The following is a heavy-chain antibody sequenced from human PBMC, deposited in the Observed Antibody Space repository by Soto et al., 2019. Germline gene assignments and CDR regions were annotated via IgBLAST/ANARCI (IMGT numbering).Heavy chain of an antibody. CDR1: GFTFSSYS. D-gene: IGHD2-15*01. CDR3: ARRAYCSGGSCYSSYYYYMDV. CDR2: ISSSSSTI. Sequence: GGSLRLSCAASGFTFSSYSMNWVRQAPGKGLEWVSYISSSSSTIYYADSVRGRFTISRDNAKNSLYLQMNSLRAEDTAVYYCARRAYCSGGSCYSSYYYYMDVWGKGTTVTVSS. J-gene: IGHJ6*03. V-gene: IGHV3-48*01.